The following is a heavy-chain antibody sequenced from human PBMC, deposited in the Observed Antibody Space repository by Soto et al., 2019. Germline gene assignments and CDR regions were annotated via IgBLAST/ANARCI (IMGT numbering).Heavy chain of an antibody. D-gene: IGHD3-16*01. CDR2: ISGDGSNT. J-gene: IGHJ4*02. Sequence: EEQLVESGGGLVQPGGSLRLSCAVSGFTFSSYWIYWVRQAPGKGPVWVSRISGDGSNTAYADSVKGRFITSRDNAKNSVYLERHSLTAEGTGVYYCARNRGHILRDGVDYWGLGTAVIVSS. CDR1: GFTFSSYW. V-gene: IGHV3-74*01. CDR3: ARNRGHILRDGVDY.